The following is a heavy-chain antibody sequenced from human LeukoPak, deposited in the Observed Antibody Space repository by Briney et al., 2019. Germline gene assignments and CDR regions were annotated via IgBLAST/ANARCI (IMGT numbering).Heavy chain of an antibody. J-gene: IGHJ5*02. D-gene: IGHD3-22*01. CDR2: IIPIFGTA. V-gene: IGHV1-69*05. CDR1: GGTFSSYA. Sequence: ASVKVSCKASGGTFSSYAISWVRQAPGQGLEWMGGIIPIFGTANYAQKFQGRVTITTDESTSTAYMELSSLRSDDTAVYYCARVMDYYDSHWFDPWGQGTLVTVSS. CDR3: ARVMDYYDSHWFDP.